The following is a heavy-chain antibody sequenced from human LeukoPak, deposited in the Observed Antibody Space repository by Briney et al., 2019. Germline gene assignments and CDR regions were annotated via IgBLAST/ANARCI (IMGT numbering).Heavy chain of an antibody. CDR1: GFPFSSYA. V-gene: IGHV3-23*01. Sequence: GGSLRLSCAASGFPFSSYAISWVRQAPGKGLEWVSAISGSGGSTYYADSVKGRFTISRDNSKNTLYLQMNSLSAEDTAVYYCAKDREAAMVAFDYWVQGTLVTVSS. CDR3: AKDREAAMVAFDY. D-gene: IGHD5-18*01. J-gene: IGHJ4*02. CDR2: ISGSGGST.